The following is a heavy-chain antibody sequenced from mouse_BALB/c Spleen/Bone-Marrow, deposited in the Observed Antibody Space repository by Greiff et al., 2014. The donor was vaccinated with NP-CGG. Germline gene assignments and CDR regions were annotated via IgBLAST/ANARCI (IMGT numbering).Heavy chain of an antibody. V-gene: IGHV1-80*01. J-gene: IGHJ2*01. D-gene: IGHD4-1*01. CDR3: ARGGRLTGYYFDY. CDR2: IYPGDGDT. CDR1: GYAFSSYW. Sequence: QVQLKESGAELVRPGSSVKISCKASGYAFSSYWMNWVKQRPGQGLEWIGQIYPGDGDTNYNGNFKDKATLTTVKSSTTAYMQLSSLTSEDSAVYFCARGGRLTGYYFDYWGQGTTLTVSS.